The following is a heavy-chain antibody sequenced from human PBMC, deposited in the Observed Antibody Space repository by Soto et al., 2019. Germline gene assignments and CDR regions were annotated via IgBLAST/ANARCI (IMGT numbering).Heavy chain of an antibody. J-gene: IGHJ4*02. CDR3: ARQRFGELSHFDY. Sequence: QVQLQESGPGLVKPSETLSLTCTVSGGSVSGYYWSWIRQPPGKGLEWIGYIYSSGNTKYNPSLMGRITMSLDTPKNQSSLTVTSLTATDTAVYYCARQRFGELSHFDYWGQGTLVTVSS. CDR1: GGSVSGYY. D-gene: IGHD3-10*01. V-gene: IGHV4-59*08. CDR2: IYSSGNT.